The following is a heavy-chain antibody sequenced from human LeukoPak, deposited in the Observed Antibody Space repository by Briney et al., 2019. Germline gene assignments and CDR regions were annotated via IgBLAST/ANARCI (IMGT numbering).Heavy chain of an antibody. CDR1: GFTFSDYY. V-gene: IGHV3-11*06. D-gene: IGHD4-11*01. J-gene: IGHJ4*02. CDR2: ISSSSSYT. CDR3: AKSNSDFDY. Sequence: KPGGSLRLSCAASGFTFSDYYMSWIRQAPGKGLEWVSYISSSSSYTNYADSVKGRFTISRDNAKNSLYLQMNSLRAEDTAVYYCAKSNSDFDYWGQGTLVAVSS.